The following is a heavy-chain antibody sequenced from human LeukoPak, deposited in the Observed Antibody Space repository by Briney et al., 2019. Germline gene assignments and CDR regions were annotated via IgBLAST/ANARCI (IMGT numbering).Heavy chain of an antibody. Sequence: PGGSLRLSCAASGLSSRNYGMHWVRQAPGKGLEWVALISYDGSNKYCADSVKGRFTISRDNSKNTLYLQMNSLRIEDTAVYYCAKDLHLFVLVPPAPGAFDYWGQGTLVTVSS. D-gene: IGHD2-2*01. V-gene: IGHV3-30*18. CDR1: GLSSRNYG. J-gene: IGHJ4*02. CDR3: AKDLHLFVLVPPAPGAFDY. CDR2: ISYDGSNK.